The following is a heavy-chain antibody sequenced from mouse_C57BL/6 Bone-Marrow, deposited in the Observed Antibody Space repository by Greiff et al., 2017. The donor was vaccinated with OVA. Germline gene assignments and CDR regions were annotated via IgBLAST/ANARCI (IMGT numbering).Heavy chain of an antibody. D-gene: IGHD2-4*01. Sequence: VQLQQSGAELASPGASVTLSCKASGYTFTDHIMNWVKKRPGQGLGGIGRIYPVSGETNYNQKFMGKATFSVDRASSTVYMVLNSLTSEDPAVYYWGRDRYDYDGGAWFAYWGQGTLVTVSA. CDR1: GYTFTDHI. CDR2: IYPVSGET. CDR3: GRDRYDYDGGAWFAY. V-gene: IGHV1-11*01. J-gene: IGHJ3*01.